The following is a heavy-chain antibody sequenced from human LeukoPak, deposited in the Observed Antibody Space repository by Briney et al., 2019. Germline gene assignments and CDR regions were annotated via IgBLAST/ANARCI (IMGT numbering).Heavy chain of an antibody. D-gene: IGHD6-13*01. CDR2: IYTSGST. CDR1: GGSISSYY. J-gene: IGHJ3*02. Sequence: SETLSLTCNVSGGSISSYYWSWIRQPPGKGLEWIGYIYTSGSTNYNPSLKSRVTISVDTSKNQFSLKLSSVTAADTAVYYCASIAAAGTDAFDIWGQGTMVTVSS. V-gene: IGHV4-4*09. CDR3: ASIAAAGTDAFDI.